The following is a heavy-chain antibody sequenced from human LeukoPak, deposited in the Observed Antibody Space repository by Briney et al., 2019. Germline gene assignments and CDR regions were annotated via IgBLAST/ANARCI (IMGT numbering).Heavy chain of an antibody. CDR1: GFTFSDFY. V-gene: IGHV3-11*01. CDR3: ARGSRYGSGSHFDF. CDR2: ISSGGYNI. D-gene: IGHD3-10*01. Sequence: GGSLRLSCAASGFTFSDFYMGWIRQAPGKGLECVSYISSGGYNIHYADSVKGRFTISRDDAHNSLILQMNSLTAEDTAVFYCARGSRYGSGSHFDFWGQGTLVTVSS. J-gene: IGHJ4*02.